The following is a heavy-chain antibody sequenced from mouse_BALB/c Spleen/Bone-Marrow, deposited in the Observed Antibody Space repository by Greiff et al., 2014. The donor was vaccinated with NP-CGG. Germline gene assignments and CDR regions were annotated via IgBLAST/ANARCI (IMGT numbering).Heavy chain of an antibody. Sequence: QVQLKQSGAELVKPGASVKLSCKASGYTFTSYWMHWVKQRPGQGLEWIGEINPSNGRTNYNEKFKSKATLTVDKSSSTAYMQRSSLTSEDSAVYYCGRERGNYPFAYWGQGTLVTVSA. CDR3: GRERGNYPFAY. D-gene: IGHD2-1*01. V-gene: IGHV1S81*02. J-gene: IGHJ3*01. CDR2: INPSNGRT. CDR1: GYTFTSYW.